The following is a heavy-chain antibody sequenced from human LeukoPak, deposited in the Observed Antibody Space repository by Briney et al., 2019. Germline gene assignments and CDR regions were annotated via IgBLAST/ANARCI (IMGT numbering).Heavy chain of an antibody. CDR3: ARVFFRWNDSDAFDI. Sequence: ASVKVSCKASGYTFTSYGISWVRQAPGRGLEWMGWISAYNGNTNYAQKLQGRVTMTTDTSTSTAYMELRSLRSDDTAVYYCARVFFRWNDSDAFDIWGQGTMVTVSS. D-gene: IGHD1-1*01. J-gene: IGHJ3*02. V-gene: IGHV1-18*01. CDR1: GYTFTSYG. CDR2: ISAYNGNT.